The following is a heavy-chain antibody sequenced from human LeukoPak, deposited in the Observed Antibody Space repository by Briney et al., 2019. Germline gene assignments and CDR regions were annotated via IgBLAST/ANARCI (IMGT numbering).Heavy chain of an antibody. CDR2: ISFAGGQT. CDR3: ARSGNPAQYVRAGFYSYMDV. CDR1: GFTFNTYA. Sequence: GGSLRLSCAASGFTFNTYAMNWVRQAPGKGLEWVALISFAGGQTYYAASVKGRFSISRDNSKNSLHLEMDNLRPEDTAVYYCARSGNPAQYVRAGFYSYMDVWGEGATV. J-gene: IGHJ6*03. V-gene: IGHV3-30-3*01. D-gene: IGHD2-21*01.